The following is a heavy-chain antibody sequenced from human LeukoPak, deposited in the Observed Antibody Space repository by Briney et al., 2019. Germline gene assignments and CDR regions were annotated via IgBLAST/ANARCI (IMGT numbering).Heavy chain of an antibody. CDR1: GFVFSNYW. CDR2: INEDGGET. J-gene: IGHJ4*02. Sequence: PGGSLRLSCVASGFVFSNYWMGWVRQAPGKGLEWVANINEDGGETYYVDSVKGRFTISRDNAKNSLDLQMNSLRDEDTAVYYCARRKEVQTTFDYWGQGTLVTVSS. CDR3: ARRKEVQTTFDY. D-gene: IGHD4/OR15-4a*01. V-gene: IGHV3-7*01.